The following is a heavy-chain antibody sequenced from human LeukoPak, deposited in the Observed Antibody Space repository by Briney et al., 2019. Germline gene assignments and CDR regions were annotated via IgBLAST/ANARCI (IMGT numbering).Heavy chain of an antibody. CDR3: AKDQCTRASCDGYPGH. J-gene: IGHJ4*02. D-gene: IGHD2-2*03. V-gene: IGHV3-30*02. CDR2: IHFDGSPK. CDR1: GFTFSSYG. Sequence: GGSLRLSCAASGFTFSSYGMHWVRQAPGKGLEWVAFIHFDGSPKCSGDSVKGRFTVSRDNSKNTLYLQMNSLRPEDTAVYYCAKDQCTRASCDGYPGHWGQGTLVTVSS.